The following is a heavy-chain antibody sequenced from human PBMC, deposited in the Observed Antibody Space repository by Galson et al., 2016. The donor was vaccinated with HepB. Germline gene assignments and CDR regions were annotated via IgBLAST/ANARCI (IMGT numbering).Heavy chain of an antibody. V-gene: IGHV3-21*01. Sequence: PLRLSCAASGFTFSSYNMNWVRQAPGKGLEWVSSISSSSNSIYDADSVKGRFTISRDNAKNSLFLQMNSLRAEDTAVYYCARDERWPRGMDVWGQGTTVTVSS. CDR2: ISSSSNSI. D-gene: IGHD6-19*01. CDR3: ARDERWPRGMDV. J-gene: IGHJ6*02. CDR1: GFTFSSYN.